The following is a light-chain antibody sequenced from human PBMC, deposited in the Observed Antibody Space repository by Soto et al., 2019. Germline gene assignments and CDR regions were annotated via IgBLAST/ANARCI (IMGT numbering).Light chain of an antibody. J-gene: IGKJ1*01. V-gene: IGKV3-15*01. CDR1: QSVSSN. Sequence: EIVMPQSPATLSVSPGERATLSCRASQSVSSNLAWYQQKPGQAPRLLIYGASTRATGIPARFSGSGSGTEFTLTISSLQSEDFAVYYCQRYNSWPRTFGQGTKVEIK. CDR3: QRYNSWPRT. CDR2: GAS.